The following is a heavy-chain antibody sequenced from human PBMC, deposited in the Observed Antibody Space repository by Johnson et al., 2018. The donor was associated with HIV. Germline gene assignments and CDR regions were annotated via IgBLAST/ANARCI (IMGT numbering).Heavy chain of an antibody. CDR1: GFTFSSYA. J-gene: IGHJ3*02. CDR3: ATLSSSPAPFDI. V-gene: IGHV3-30-3*01. CDR2: ISYDGSNK. Sequence: QVQLVESGGGVVQPGRSLRLSCAASGFTFSSYAMHWVRQAPGKGLEWVAVISYDGSNKYYADSVKGRFTISRDNAKNSMYRQMNSLRAEDTALYYCATLSSSPAPFDIWGQGTMVTVSS. D-gene: IGHD6-13*01.